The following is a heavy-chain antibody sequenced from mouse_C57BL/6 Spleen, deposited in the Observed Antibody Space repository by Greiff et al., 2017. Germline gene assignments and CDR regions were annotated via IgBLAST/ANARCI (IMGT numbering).Heavy chain of an antibody. CDR3: ARGGDYGNYAY. V-gene: IGHV1-82*01. Sequence: QVQLQQSGPELVKPGASVKISCKASGYAFSSSWMNWVKQRPGKGLEWIGRIYPGDGDTNYNGKFKGKATLTADKSSSTAYMQLSSLTSEDSAVYFCARGGDYGNYAYWGQGTLVTVSA. D-gene: IGHD2-1*01. CDR1: GYAFSSSW. CDR2: IYPGDGDT. J-gene: IGHJ3*01.